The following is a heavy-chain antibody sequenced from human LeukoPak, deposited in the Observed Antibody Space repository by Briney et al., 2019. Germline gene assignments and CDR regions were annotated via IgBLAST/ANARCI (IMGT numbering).Heavy chain of an antibody. CDR1: GFTFSRHW. Sequence: GGSLRLSCAASGFTFSRHWMHWVCQGPGKGLECVARIKSDGTYSDYGDSVRGRFTISRDNAKDTLYLQMNSLRVEDTAVYYCVRDDDYYGVDYWGQGTLVTVSS. J-gene: IGHJ4*02. V-gene: IGHV3-74*01. D-gene: IGHD4-17*01. CDR3: VRDDDYYGVDY. CDR2: IKSDGTYS.